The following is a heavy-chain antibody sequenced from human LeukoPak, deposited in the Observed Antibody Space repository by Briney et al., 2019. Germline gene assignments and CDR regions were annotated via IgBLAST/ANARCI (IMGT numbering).Heavy chain of an antibody. Sequence: PGGSPRLSCVASGLTFSSYGMHWVRQAPGKGLEWVAFIRYDGSNKYYADSVKGRFTISRDKSKNTLHLQMNSVRAEDTALYYCAKDPGWPNYYYMDVWGKGTTVTVSS. CDR1: GLTFSSYG. V-gene: IGHV3-30*02. CDR2: IRYDGSNK. J-gene: IGHJ6*03. CDR3: AKDPGWPNYYYMDV.